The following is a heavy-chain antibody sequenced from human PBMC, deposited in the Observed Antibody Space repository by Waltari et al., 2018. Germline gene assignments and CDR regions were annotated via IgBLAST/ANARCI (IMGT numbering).Heavy chain of an antibody. D-gene: IGHD6-13*01. CDR3: ARDSSSWYYYYYGMDV. CDR2: ISVYNDNT. V-gene: IGHV1-18*01. Sequence: QVQLVQSGAEMKKPGASVKVSCKASGYIFDYFVISWVRQAPGQGLEWMGWISVYNDNTNYAQKFQDRVTMTTDTSTSTAYMEMRSLRSDDTAVYYCARDSSSWYYYYYGMDVWGQGTTVTVSS. J-gene: IGHJ6*02. CDR1: GYIFDYFV.